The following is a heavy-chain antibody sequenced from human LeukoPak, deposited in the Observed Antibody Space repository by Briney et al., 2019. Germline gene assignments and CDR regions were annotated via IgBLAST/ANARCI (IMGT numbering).Heavy chain of an antibody. CDR1: GFTFSSYW. Sequence: PGGSLRLSCAASGFTFSSYWMHWVRQAPGKGLGWVSRINSDGSSTMYADSVKGRLTISRDKAKNTLYLQMNSLRAEDTAVYYCARAVCDYVWGSYRYPFDYWTQGTLVTVSS. D-gene: IGHD3-16*02. CDR3: ARAVCDYVWGSYRYPFDY. CDR2: INSDGSST. J-gene: IGHJ4*02. V-gene: IGHV3-74*03.